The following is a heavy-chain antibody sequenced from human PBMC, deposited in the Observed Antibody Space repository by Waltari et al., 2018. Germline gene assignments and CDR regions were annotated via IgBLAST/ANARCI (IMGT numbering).Heavy chain of an antibody. J-gene: IGHJ4*02. Sequence: LLESGGGLVQPGGSLRLSCAASGFTFSSYAMSWVRQAPGKGLEWVSSISAGGASTYHADSVKGRFTISRDNSKNTLYLAMNSLRAEDTALYYCATSYGAYGEYYFDYWGQGTLVTVSS. CDR1: GFTFSSYA. CDR3: ATSYGAYGEYYFDY. V-gene: IGHV3-23*01. CDR2: ISAGGAST. D-gene: IGHD5-12*01.